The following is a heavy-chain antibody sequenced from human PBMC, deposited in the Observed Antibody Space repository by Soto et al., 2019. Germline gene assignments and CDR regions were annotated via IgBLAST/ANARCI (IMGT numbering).Heavy chain of an antibody. Sequence: PSETLSLTCTVSGGSISSYYWSWIRQPPGKGLEWIGYIYYSGSTNYNPSLKSRVTISVDTSKNQFSLKLSSVTAADTAVYYCARADYDILTGSLYCFDYWGQGTLVTVSS. V-gene: IGHV4-59*01. CDR1: GGSISSYY. D-gene: IGHD3-9*01. CDR2: IYYSGST. J-gene: IGHJ4*02. CDR3: ARADYDILTGSLYCFDY.